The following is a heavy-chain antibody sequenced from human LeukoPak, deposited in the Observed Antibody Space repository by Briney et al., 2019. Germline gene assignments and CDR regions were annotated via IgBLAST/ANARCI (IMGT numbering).Heavy chain of an antibody. CDR3: ARARSPYSYGAYYFDY. CDR2: IIPIFGTA. J-gene: IGHJ4*02. CDR1: GGTFSSYA. V-gene: IGHV1-69*05. Sequence: SVKVSCKASGGTFSSYAISWVRQAPGQGLEWMGGIIPIFGTANYAQKFQGRVTITTDESTSTAYMELSSLRSEDTAVYYCARARSPYSYGAYYFDYWGQGTLVTVSS. D-gene: IGHD4-11*01.